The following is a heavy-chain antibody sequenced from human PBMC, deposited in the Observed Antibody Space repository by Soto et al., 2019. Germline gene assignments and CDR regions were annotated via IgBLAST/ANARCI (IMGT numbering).Heavy chain of an antibody. V-gene: IGHV3-23*01. CDR3: ARALPMYYYDSSGYSDYYYDMDV. Sequence: GGALRLSGSASGFTLNSYAMNWVRQAPGKGLEWVSGISARGEKTYYADSVKGRFTISRDNSKNTVYLQMNSLRAKDTAVFYCARALPMYYYDSSGYSDYYYDMDVWGEGTTVTVSS. CDR2: ISARGEKT. D-gene: IGHD3-22*01. J-gene: IGHJ6*04. CDR1: GFTLNSYA.